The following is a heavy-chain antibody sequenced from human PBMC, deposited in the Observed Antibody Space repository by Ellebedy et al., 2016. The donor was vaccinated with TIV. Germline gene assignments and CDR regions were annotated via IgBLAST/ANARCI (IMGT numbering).Heavy chain of an antibody. Sequence: PGGSLRLSCAASGFVFSSYTMNWVRQAPGKGLEWVSFISDTSIYYADAVEGRFTISRDNAKNSLSLQMNSLRAEDTAVYYCARGGGCFGDSCYYADFWGQGTLVTVSS. V-gene: IGHV3-21*01. J-gene: IGHJ4*02. CDR1: GFVFSSYT. CDR2: ISDTSI. D-gene: IGHD2-21*01. CDR3: ARGGGCFGDSCYYADF.